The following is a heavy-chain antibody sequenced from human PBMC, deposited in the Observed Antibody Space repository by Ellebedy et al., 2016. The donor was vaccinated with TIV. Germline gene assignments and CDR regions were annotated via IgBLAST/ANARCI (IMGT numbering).Heavy chain of an antibody. Sequence: GESLKISCKGSGYIAWVRQMAGKGLEWMGITYFGDFETRYSPSFQGQVTISADKSISTAYLQWSSLKASDTAMYYCSRMYYDILTGPGGWFDPWGQGTLVTVSS. CDR3: SRMYYDILTGPGGWFDP. CDR2: TYFGDFET. J-gene: IGHJ5*02. CDR1: GY. V-gene: IGHV5-51*01. D-gene: IGHD3-9*01.